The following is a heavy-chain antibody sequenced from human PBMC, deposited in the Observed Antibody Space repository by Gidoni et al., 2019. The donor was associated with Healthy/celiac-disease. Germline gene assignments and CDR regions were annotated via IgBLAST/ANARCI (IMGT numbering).Heavy chain of an antibody. J-gene: IGHJ4*02. CDR1: GFTFSSLA. CDR2: ISGSGGST. Sequence: EVPLLESGGGLVQPGGSLRISCAPSGFTFSSLAMSGVCQAPGKGLEWSAAISGSGGSTYYADSVKGRFTISRDNSKNTLYLQMNSLRAEDTDVYYCAKRGIAARLGYWGQGTLVTVSS. CDR3: AKRGIAARLGY. D-gene: IGHD6-6*01. V-gene: IGHV3-23*01.